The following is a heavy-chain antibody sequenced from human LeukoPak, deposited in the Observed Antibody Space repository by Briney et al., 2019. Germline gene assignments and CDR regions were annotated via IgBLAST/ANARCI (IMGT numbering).Heavy chain of an antibody. Sequence: GRSLRLSCAASGFTFSSYSMNWVRQAPGKGLEWVSSISSSSSYLYYADSVKGRFTISRDNAKNSLYLQMNSLRAEDTAVYYCARYSSGWKFDYWGQGTLVTVSS. D-gene: IGHD6-19*01. CDR1: GFTFSSYS. J-gene: IGHJ4*02. V-gene: IGHV3-21*01. CDR2: ISSSSSYL. CDR3: ARYSSGWKFDY.